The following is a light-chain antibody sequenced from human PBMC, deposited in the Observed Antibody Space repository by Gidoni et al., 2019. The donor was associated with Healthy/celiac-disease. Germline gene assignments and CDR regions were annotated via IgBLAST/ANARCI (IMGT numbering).Light chain of an antibody. CDR1: NIGSKS. Sequence: SYVLTQPPSVSVAPGKTARITWGGNNIGSKSVHWYQQKPGQAPVLLIYYDSDRPSGIPERFSGSNSGNTATLTISRVEAGDEADYYCQVWDSSSDHHVFGTGTKVTVL. CDR2: YDS. CDR3: QVWDSSSDHHV. J-gene: IGLJ1*01. V-gene: IGLV3-21*04.